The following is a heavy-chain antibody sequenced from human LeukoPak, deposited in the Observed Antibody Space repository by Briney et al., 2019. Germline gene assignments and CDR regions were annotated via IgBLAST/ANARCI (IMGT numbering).Heavy chain of an antibody. CDR2: IGGSDYRT. CDR1: GFTFANYD. CDR3: AKDPYRYCSGGSCVD. V-gene: IGHV3-23*01. D-gene: IGHD2-15*01. J-gene: IGHJ4*02. Sequence: GGSLRLSCAASGFTFANYDISWVRQAPGKGLQWVSAIGGSDYRTYYADSAKGRLTISRDNSKNTLYLQMNSLRAEDTAVYYCAKDPYRYCSGGSCVDWGQGTMVTVSS.